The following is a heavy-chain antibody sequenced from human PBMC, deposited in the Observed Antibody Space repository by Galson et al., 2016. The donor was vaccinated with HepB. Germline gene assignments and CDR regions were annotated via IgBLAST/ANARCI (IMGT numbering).Heavy chain of an antibody. V-gene: IGHV3-21*01. Sequence: LRLSCAASGFTFSSYSMNWVRQAPGKGLEWVSSISSSSSYIYYADSVKGRFTISRDNAKNSLYLQMNSLRAEDTAVYYCASLFSAAVAGYWYFDLWGRGTLVTVSS. CDR3: ASLFSAAVAGYWYFDL. CDR2: ISSSSSYI. J-gene: IGHJ2*01. D-gene: IGHD6-19*01. CDR1: GFTFSSYS.